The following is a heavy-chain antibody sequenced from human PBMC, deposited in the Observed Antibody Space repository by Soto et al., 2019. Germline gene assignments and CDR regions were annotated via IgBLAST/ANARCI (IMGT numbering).Heavy chain of an antibody. CDR2: INHSGST. D-gene: IGHD2-15*01. CDR1: GGSFSGYY. Sequence: PSETLSLTCAVYGGSFSGYYWSWIRQPPGKGLEWIGEINHSGSTNYNPSLKSRVTISVDTSKNQFSLKLSSVTAADTAVYYCARKYCSGGSCYRRNNWFDPWGQGTLVPSPQ. V-gene: IGHV4-34*01. CDR3: ARKYCSGGSCYRRNNWFDP. J-gene: IGHJ5*02.